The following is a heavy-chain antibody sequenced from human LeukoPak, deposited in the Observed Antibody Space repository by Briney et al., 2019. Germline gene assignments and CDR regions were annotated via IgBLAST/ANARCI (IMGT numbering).Heavy chain of an antibody. CDR3: ARARGWVAVLDY. Sequence: PSETLSLTCTVSGGSISSSSYYWGWIRQPPGKGLEWIGYIYYSGSTYYNPSLKSRVTISVDTSKNQFSLKLSSVTAADTAVYYCARARGWVAVLDYWGQGTLVTVSS. V-gene: IGHV4-39*07. CDR2: IYYSGST. J-gene: IGHJ4*02. D-gene: IGHD2-15*01. CDR1: GGSISSSSYY.